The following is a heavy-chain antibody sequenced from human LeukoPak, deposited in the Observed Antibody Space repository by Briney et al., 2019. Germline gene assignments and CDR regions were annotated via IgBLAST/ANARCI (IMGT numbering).Heavy chain of an antibody. V-gene: IGHV3-23*01. CDR3: ANCGDYGDYAGPYDY. D-gene: IGHD4-17*01. CDR1: GFTFSSYA. Sequence: GGSLRLSCAASGFTFSSYAMSWVRQAPGKGLEWVSAISGSGGSTYYADSVKGRFTISRDNSKNTLYLQMNSLRAEDTAVYYCANCGDYGDYAGPYDYWGQGTLVTVSS. J-gene: IGHJ4*02. CDR2: ISGSGGST.